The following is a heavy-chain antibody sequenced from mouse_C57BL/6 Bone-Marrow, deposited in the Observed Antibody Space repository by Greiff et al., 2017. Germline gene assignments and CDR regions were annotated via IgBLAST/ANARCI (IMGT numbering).Heavy chain of an antibody. CDR1: GYSITSDY. CDR2: ISYSGST. Sequence: EVHLVESGPGLAKPSQTLSLTCSVTGYSITSDYWNWIRKFPGNKLEYMGYISYSGSTYYNPSLKSRISITRGTSKNQYYLQLNSVTTEDTATYYCARDYYGSLWYFDVWGTGTTVTVSS. V-gene: IGHV3-8*01. J-gene: IGHJ1*03. D-gene: IGHD1-1*01. CDR3: ARDYYGSLWYFDV.